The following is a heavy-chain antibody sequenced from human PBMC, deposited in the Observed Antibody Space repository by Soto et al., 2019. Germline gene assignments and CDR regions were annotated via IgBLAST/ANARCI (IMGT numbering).Heavy chain of an antibody. J-gene: IGHJ5*02. CDR3: ERKGEEGCFDP. V-gene: IGHV4-28*01. CDR1: GYPISSSTS. CDR2: IYYSGRT. D-gene: IGHD2-21*01. Sequence: PSETLSLTCAVSGYPISSSTSWGWIRQPPGKGLEWIGHIYYSGRTYYNPSLKSRVTMSVDTSKNQFSLKLSSVTAVDTAVYYCERKGEEGCFDPWGQGTLVTVSS.